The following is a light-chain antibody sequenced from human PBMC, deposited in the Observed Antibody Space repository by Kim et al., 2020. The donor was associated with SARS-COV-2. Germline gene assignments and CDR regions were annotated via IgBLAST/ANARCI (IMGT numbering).Light chain of an antibody. V-gene: IGLV3-1*01. J-gene: IGLJ3*02. CDR3: QAWDSSTWV. Sequence: SYELTQPPSVSVSPGQTASITCSGVKLGDKYACWYQQKPGQSPVLVIYQDSKRPSGIPERFSGSNSGNTATLTISGTQAMDEADYYCQAWDSSTWVFGGG. CDR2: QDS. CDR1: KLGDKY.